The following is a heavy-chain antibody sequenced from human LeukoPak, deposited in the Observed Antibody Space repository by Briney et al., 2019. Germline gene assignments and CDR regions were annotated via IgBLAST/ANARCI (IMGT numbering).Heavy chain of an antibody. CDR1: GGSISSSTYY. Sequence: SETLSLTCSVSGGSISSSTYYWGWIRQPPGKGLEWIGNIYNSGSTYYNPSLKSRVTISVDTSKNQFSLKWSSVTAADTAVYYCARHNSGSYYPVAYWGQGTLVTVSS. CDR2: IYNSGST. D-gene: IGHD1-26*01. J-gene: IGHJ4*02. CDR3: ARHNSGSYYPVAY. V-gene: IGHV4-39*01.